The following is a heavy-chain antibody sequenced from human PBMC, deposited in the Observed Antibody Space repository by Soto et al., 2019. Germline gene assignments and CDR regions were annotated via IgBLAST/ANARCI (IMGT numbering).Heavy chain of an antibody. Sequence: QVQLVESGGGVVQPGRSLRLSCAASGFTFSDFAIHWVRQAPGKGLEWVAFISGDGSHKYYADSERGRFIMSRDNSKSTLYLEMNSLRADDTAVYFCARDVLAATGHNGGGMDVWGQGTTVIVSS. V-gene: IGHV3-30-3*01. J-gene: IGHJ6*02. CDR1: GFTFSDFA. D-gene: IGHD1-1*01. CDR2: ISGDGSHK. CDR3: ARDVLAATGHNGGGMDV.